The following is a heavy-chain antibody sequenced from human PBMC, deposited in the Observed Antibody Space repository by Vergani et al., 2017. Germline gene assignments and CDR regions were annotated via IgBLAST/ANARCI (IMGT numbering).Heavy chain of an antibody. V-gene: IGHV3-30-3*01. J-gene: IGHJ6*02. CDR3: ARGELRYFDWLPRYYYYGMDV. CDR2: ISYDGSNK. CDR1: GFTFSSYA. Sequence: QVQLVESGGGVVQPGRSLGLSCAASGFTFSSYAMHWVRQAPGKGLEWVAVISYDGSNKYYADSVKGRFTISRDNSKNTLYLQMNSLRAEDTAVYYCARGELRYFDWLPRYYYYGMDVWGQGTTVTVSS. D-gene: IGHD3-9*01.